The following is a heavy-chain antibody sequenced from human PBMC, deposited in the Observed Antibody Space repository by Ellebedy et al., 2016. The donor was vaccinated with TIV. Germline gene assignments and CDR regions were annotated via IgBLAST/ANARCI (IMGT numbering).Heavy chain of an antibody. D-gene: IGHD1-26*01. CDR1: GFTFDDYT. V-gene: IGHV3-43*01. Sequence: LSLTCXASGFTFDDYTMHWVRQTPGKGLEWVSHINWDGSSTYYADSVKGRFTISRDNSKNSLYLQMNSLRTGDTALYYCAKVRESRYYYYGMDVWGQGTTVTVSS. J-gene: IGHJ6*02. CDR2: INWDGSST. CDR3: AKVRESRYYYYGMDV.